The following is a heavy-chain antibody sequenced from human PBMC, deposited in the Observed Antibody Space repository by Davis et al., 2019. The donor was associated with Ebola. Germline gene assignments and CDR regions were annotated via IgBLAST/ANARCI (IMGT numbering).Heavy chain of an antibody. CDR2: ISGSGGST. CDR1: GFTFSSYA. J-gene: IGHJ6*02. D-gene: IGHD6-19*01. CDR3: AKAPYGSGWHYGMDV. Sequence: GESLKISCAASGFTFSSYAMSWVRQVPGKGLEWVSAISGSGGSTYYADSVKGRFTISRDNSKNTLYLQMNSLRAEDTAVYYCAKAPYGSGWHYGMDVWGQGTTVTVSS. V-gene: IGHV3-23*01.